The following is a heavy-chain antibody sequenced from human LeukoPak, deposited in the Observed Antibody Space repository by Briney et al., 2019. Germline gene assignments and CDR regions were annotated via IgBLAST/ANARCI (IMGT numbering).Heavy chain of an antibody. J-gene: IGHJ6*03. CDR1: GFTFSSYE. Sequence: GGSLRLSCAASGFTFSSYEMNWVRQAPGKGLEWVSYISSSGSTIYYADSVKGRFTISRDNAKNSLYLQTNSLRAEDTAVYYCARDRGYYYMDVWGKGTTVTVSS. D-gene: IGHD3-10*01. CDR3: ARDRGYYYMDV. CDR2: ISSSGSTI. V-gene: IGHV3-48*03.